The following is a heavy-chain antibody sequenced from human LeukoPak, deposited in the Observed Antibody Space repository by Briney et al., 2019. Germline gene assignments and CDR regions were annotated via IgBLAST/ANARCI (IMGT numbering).Heavy chain of an antibody. Sequence: PGRSLRLSCAASGFTFSSYAMHWVRQAPGKGLEWVANIKQDGSEKYYVDSVKGRFTISRDNAKNSLYLQMNSLRAEDTAVYYCAREGREVLWFGELLNGMDVWGQGTTVTVSS. V-gene: IGHV3-7*01. J-gene: IGHJ6*02. CDR3: AREGREVLWFGELLNGMDV. D-gene: IGHD3-10*01. CDR1: GFTFSSYA. CDR2: IKQDGSEK.